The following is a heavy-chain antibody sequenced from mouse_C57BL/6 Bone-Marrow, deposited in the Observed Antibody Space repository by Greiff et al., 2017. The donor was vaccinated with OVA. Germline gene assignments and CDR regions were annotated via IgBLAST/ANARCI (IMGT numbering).Heavy chain of an antibody. J-gene: IGHJ4*01. V-gene: IGHV1-72*01. Sequence: QVQLQQSGAELVKPGASVKLSCKASGYTFTSYWMHWVKQRPGRGLEWIGRIDTNSGGTKYNEKFKSKATLTVDKPYSPAYMQLSSLTSEDSAVYYCARPDLDAMDYWGQGTSVTVSS. CDR3: ARPDLDAMDY. CDR1: GYTFTSYW. CDR2: IDTNSGGT.